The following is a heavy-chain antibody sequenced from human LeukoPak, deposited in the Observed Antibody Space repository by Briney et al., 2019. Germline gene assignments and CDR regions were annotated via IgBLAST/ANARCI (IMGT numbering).Heavy chain of an antibody. CDR3: AKDLGPLYSGRSG. CDR2: ITGSGGST. D-gene: IGHD1-26*01. V-gene: IGHV3-23*01. CDR1: GFTFSSYA. J-gene: IGHJ6*04. Sequence: GGSLRLSCAACGFTFSSYAMSWVRQAPGKGLEWVSAITGSGGSTYYADSVKGRFTISRDNSKNTLYLQMNSLRAEDTAVFYCAKDLGPLYSGRSGWGKGTTVTVSS.